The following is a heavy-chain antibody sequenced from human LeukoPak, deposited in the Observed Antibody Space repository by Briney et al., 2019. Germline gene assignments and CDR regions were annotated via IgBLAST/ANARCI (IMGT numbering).Heavy chain of an antibody. J-gene: IGHJ4*02. Sequence: GGSLRLSCAASGFTFSSYSMNWVRQAPGKGLEWVSSISSSSSYICYADSVKGRFTISRDNAKNSLYLQMNSLRAEDTAFYYCARNFGGGDRSGPFYWGQGTLVTVSS. CDR1: GFTFSSYS. CDR2: ISSSSSYI. D-gene: IGHD3-22*01. CDR3: ARNFGGGDRSGPFY. V-gene: IGHV3-21*04.